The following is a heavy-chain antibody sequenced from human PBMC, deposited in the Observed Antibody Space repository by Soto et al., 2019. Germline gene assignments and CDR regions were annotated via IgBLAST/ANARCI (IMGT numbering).Heavy chain of an antibody. D-gene: IGHD3-3*01. J-gene: IGHJ3*02. CDR1: GYTLTELS. CDR2: FDPEDGET. V-gene: IGHV1-24*01. Sequence: GASVKVSCKVSGYTLTELSMHWVRQAPGKGLEWMGGFDPEDGETIYAQKFQGRVTMTEDTSTDTAYMELSSLRSEDTAVYYCATSLTRIFADAFDIWGQGTMVTVSS. CDR3: ATSLTRIFADAFDI.